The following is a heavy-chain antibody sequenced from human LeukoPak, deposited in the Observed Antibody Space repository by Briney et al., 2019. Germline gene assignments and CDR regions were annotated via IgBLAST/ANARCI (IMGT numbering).Heavy chain of an antibody. CDR1: GGSISSYY. D-gene: IGHD3-22*01. V-gene: IGHV4-59*01. CDR2: LYDSGST. J-gene: IGHJ3*02. Sequence: PSETLSLTCTVSGGSISSYYWSWIRQPPGKGLEWIGYLYDSGSTNYNPSLKSRVTISVDTSKNQFSLKVSSVTAADTAVYYCAVYDSSGHDAFDIWGQGTMVTVSS. CDR3: AVYDSSGHDAFDI.